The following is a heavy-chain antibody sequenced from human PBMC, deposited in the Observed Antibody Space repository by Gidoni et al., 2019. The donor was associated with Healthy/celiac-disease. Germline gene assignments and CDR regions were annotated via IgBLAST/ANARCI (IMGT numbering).Heavy chain of an antibody. CDR2: IDPRDSYT. D-gene: IGHD1-1*01. CDR3: ARLDNWNPAYYYYGMDV. J-gene: IGHJ6*02. Sequence: EVQLVQSGAEVKKHGESRRISCKGYGYSFNGYWISWVRQMPGKGLEWMGRIDPRDSYTNYRPSFQGHVTISADKSSSTAYLQWSSLKASDTAMYYCARLDNWNPAYYYYGMDVWGQGTTVTVSS. CDR1: GYSFNGYW. V-gene: IGHV5-10-1*03.